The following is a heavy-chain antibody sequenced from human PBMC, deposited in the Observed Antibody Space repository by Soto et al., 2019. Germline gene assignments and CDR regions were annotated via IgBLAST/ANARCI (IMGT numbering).Heavy chain of an antibody. V-gene: IGHV4-59*01. CDR1: GDSISSYY. CDR3: ASASIQLWSPYYYYGMDV. Sequence: SSETLSLTCTVSGDSISSYYWSWIRQPPGKGLEWIGYIYYSGSTNYNPSLKSRVTISVDTSKNQFSLKLSSVTAADTAVYYCASASIQLWSPYYYYGMDVWGQGTTVTVSS. D-gene: IGHD5-18*01. J-gene: IGHJ6*02. CDR2: IYYSGST.